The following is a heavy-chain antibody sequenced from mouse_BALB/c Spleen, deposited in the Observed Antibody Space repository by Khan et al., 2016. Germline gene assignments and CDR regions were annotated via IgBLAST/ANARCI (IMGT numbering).Heavy chain of an antibody. J-gene: IGHJ3*01. D-gene: IGHD2-4*01. CDR3: ARWGYDYAWFAY. Sequence: QIQLVQSGPELKKPGETVKISCKASGYSFTNYGMNWVKQAPGKGLKWMGWIDTNTGEPTYAEDFKGRFAFSLETSAITAYLQINNLKNDDTATXSCARWGYDYAWFAYWGQGTLVTVSA. CDR2: IDTNTGEP. V-gene: IGHV9-3*02. CDR1: GYSFTNYG.